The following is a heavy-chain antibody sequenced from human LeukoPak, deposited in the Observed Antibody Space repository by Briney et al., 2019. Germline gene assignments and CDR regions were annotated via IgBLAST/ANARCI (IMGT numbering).Heavy chain of an antibody. Sequence: ASVKVSCKASGYTFNTYDIKWVRQATGQGLEWMGWMNPTSGKTSYAQKFQGRVTITSNTSTTTAQMELSSLGSEDTAVYYCARVRWLRFGVNEYYYYMDVWGKGTTVTVSS. J-gene: IGHJ6*03. CDR3: ARVRWLRFGVNEYYYYMDV. CDR1: GYTFNTYD. D-gene: IGHD5-12*01. CDR2: MNPTSGKT. V-gene: IGHV1-8*03.